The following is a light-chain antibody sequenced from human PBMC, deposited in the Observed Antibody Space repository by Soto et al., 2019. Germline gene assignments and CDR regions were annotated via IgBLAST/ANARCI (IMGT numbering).Light chain of an antibody. Sequence: EIVLTQSPGTLSLSPGERATLSCRASQSVSSSYLAWYQQKPGQAPRLLMYGASSRATGIPDRFSGSGSGTDFTLTISRLEPEDFAVYYCQQYGTSPVTFGQGTKLEIK. CDR2: GAS. J-gene: IGKJ2*01. CDR3: QQYGTSPVT. CDR1: QSVSSSY. V-gene: IGKV3-20*01.